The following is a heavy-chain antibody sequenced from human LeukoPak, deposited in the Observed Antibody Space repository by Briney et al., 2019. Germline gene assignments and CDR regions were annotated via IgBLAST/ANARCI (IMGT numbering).Heavy chain of an antibody. CDR1: GFIFSTYS. Sequence: GGSLRLSCAASGFIFSTYSMNWVRQAPGKGLEWISYISSGSTTIYYTDSVKGRFTISRDNAKNSLYLLMNNLRAEDTAVYYCARDSPRFSYWGQGTLVTVSS. V-gene: IGHV3-48*01. CDR2: ISSGSTTI. CDR3: ARDSPRFSY. J-gene: IGHJ4*02. D-gene: IGHD3-10*01.